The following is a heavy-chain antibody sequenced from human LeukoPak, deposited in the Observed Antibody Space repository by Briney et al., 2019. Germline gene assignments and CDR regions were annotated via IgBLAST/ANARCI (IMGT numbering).Heavy chain of an antibody. V-gene: IGHV1-46*01. D-gene: IGHD1-26*01. CDR1: GYTFTGYY. CDR3: ARDRPPRGWELPQDL. CDR2: INPSGGST. Sequence: ASVKVSCKASGYTFTGYYMHWVRQAPGQGLEWMGIINPSGGSTSYAQKFQGRVTMTRDTSTSTVYMELSSLRSEDTAVYYCARDRPPRGWELPQDLWGQGTLVTVSS. J-gene: IGHJ5*02.